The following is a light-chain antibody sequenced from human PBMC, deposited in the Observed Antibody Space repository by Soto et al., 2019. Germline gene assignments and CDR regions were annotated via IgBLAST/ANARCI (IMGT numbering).Light chain of an antibody. Sequence: DIVMTQSPDSLAVSLGERATINCRSSQSVLTSSNNKNYLAWYQQKPGQPPKVLIYWASTRESGVPDRFSGSESGTDFTLTISSLQSEDFALYYCQQYNNWPPITFGQGTRLEIK. CDR1: QSVLTSSNNKNY. CDR3: QQYNNWPPIT. V-gene: IGKV4-1*01. CDR2: WAS. J-gene: IGKJ5*01.